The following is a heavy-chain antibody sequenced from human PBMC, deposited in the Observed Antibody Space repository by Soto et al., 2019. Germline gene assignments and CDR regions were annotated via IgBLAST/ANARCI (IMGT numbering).Heavy chain of an antibody. D-gene: IGHD2-21*02. J-gene: IGHJ4*02. V-gene: IGHV3-30*18. Sequence: GGSLRLSCAASGFTFSSYGMHWVRQAPGKGLEWVAVISYDGSNKYYADSVKGRFTISRDNSKNTLYLQMNSLRAEDTAVYYCAKAYCGGDCYSPSPDYWGQGTLVTVSS. CDR1: GFTFSSYG. CDR3: AKAYCGGDCYSPSPDY. CDR2: ISYDGSNK.